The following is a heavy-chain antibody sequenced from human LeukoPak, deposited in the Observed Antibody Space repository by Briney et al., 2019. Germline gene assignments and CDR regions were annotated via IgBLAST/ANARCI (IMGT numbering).Heavy chain of an antibody. CDR2: INPNSGGA. CDR1: GYTFTSYA. D-gene: IGHD3-22*01. CDR3: ARVPIRRHYESTGYYYEDP. J-gene: IGHJ5*02. V-gene: IGHV1-2*02. Sequence: GASVKVSCKASGYTFTSYAMNWVRQAPGQGLEWMGWINPNSGGANYAQKFQGRVTMTRDTSISTAYMELSRLRSDDTAVYYCARVPIRRHYESTGYYYEDPWGQGTLVTVSS.